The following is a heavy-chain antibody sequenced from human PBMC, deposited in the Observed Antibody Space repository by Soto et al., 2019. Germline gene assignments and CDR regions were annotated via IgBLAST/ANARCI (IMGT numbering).Heavy chain of an antibody. J-gene: IGHJ3*02. CDR2: ISSSSSYI. D-gene: IGHD2-15*01. CDR3: ARVGGVCSGGSCYSGAFDI. Sequence: GGSLRLSCAASGFTFSGYSMNWFRQAPGKGLEWVSSISSSSSYIYYADSVKGRFTISRDNAKNSLYLQMNSLRAEDTAVYYCARVGGVCSGGSCYSGAFDIWGQGTMVTVSS. V-gene: IGHV3-21*01. CDR1: GFTFSGYS.